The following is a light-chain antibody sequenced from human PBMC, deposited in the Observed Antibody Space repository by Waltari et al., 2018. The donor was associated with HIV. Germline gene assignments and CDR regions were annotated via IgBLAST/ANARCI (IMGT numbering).Light chain of an antibody. CDR1: RSNIGRTT. CDR3: AAWDVSLNGLV. Sequence: QSVLTQPPSASGTPGQRVTISCSGSRSNIGRTTVNWYQQLPGTAPKLLIYSNDQRPSGVPDRFSGSKSGTSASLAISGLQSEDEAGYYCAAWDVSLNGLVFGGGTKLTVL. CDR2: SND. V-gene: IGLV1-44*01. J-gene: IGLJ2*01.